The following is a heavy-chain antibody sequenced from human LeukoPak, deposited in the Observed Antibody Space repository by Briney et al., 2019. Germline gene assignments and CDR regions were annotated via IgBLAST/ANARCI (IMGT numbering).Heavy chain of an antibody. J-gene: IGHJ4*02. CDR1: GFTFSSYS. CDR2: ISSSSSYI. Sequence: PGGSLRLSCAASGFTFSSYSMNWVRQAPGKGLEWVSSISSSSSYIYYADSVKGRFTISRDNAKNSLYLQMNSLRAEDTAVYYCARGLGCTGGVSLGYWGQGTLVTVSS. CDR3: ARGLGCTGGVSLGY. V-gene: IGHV3-21*01. D-gene: IGHD2-8*02.